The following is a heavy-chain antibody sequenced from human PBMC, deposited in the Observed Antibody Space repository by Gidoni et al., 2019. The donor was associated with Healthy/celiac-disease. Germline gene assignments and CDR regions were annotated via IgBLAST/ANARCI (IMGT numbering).Heavy chain of an antibody. D-gene: IGHD6-13*01. V-gene: IGHV4-4*07. CDR2: IYTSGGT. CDR1: GGSISSYY. CDR3: ARDVRQLDSHLDY. J-gene: IGHJ4*02. Sequence: QVQLQESGPGLVKPSATLSLTCTVSGGSISSYYWSWIRQPAGKGLEWIGRIYTSGGTSYNPSLKSRVTMTVHTSKNQFSLKLSSVTAADTAVYYCARDVRQLDSHLDYWGQGTLVTVSS.